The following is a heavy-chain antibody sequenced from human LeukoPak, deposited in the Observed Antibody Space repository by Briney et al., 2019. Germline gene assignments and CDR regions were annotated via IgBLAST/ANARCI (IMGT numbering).Heavy chain of an antibody. CDR2: ISSSSSYI. Sequence: PGGSLRLSCAASEFTFSSHSMNWVRQAPGKGLEWVSSISSSSSYIYYADSVKGRFTISRDNAKNSLYLQMNSLRAEDTAVYYCARDSGSYYPDAFDIWGQGTMVTVSS. CDR3: ARDSGSYYPDAFDI. V-gene: IGHV3-21*01. CDR1: EFTFSSHS. J-gene: IGHJ3*02. D-gene: IGHD1-26*01.